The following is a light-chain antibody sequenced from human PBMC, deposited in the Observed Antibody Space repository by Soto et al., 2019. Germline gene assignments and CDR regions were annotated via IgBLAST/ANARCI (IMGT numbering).Light chain of an antibody. J-gene: IGKJ1*01. CDR2: DAS. CDR1: QGISNY. CDR3: QEYNTYSWT. Sequence: DIQMTQSPSSLSASVGDIVTITCRASQGISNYLAWYQQKPGKAPKLLIYDASILESGVPSRFSGCGSGTEFTLTISSLQPDDFATYFCQEYNTYSWTFGQGTKGDIK. V-gene: IGKV1-5*01.